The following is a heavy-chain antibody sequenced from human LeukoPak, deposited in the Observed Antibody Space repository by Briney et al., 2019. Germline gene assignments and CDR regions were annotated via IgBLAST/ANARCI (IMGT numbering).Heavy chain of an antibody. CDR1: GGSFSGYY. Sequence: SETLSLTCAVYGGSFSGYYWSWIRQPPGKGLEWIGEINHSGSTNYNPSLKSRVTISVDTSKNQFSLKLSSVTAADTAVYYCARRNDYVWGSYRSGQPQRAPALDYWGQGTLVTVSS. D-gene: IGHD3-16*02. J-gene: IGHJ4*02. CDR2: INHSGST. CDR3: ARRNDYVWGSYRSGQPQRAPALDY. V-gene: IGHV4-34*01.